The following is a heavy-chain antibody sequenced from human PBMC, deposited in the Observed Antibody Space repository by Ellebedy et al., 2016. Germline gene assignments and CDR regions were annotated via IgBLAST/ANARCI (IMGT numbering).Heavy chain of an antibody. Sequence: GESLKISXSASGFTFSSYAMHWVRQAPGKGLEYVSAISSNGGSTYYADSVKGRFTISRDNSKNTLYLQMSSLRAEDTAVYYCVPSWGDYGGNSWYFDYWGQGTLVTVSS. J-gene: IGHJ4*02. D-gene: IGHD4-23*01. CDR3: VPSWGDYGGNSWYFDY. V-gene: IGHV3-64D*06. CDR1: GFTFSSYA. CDR2: ISSNGGST.